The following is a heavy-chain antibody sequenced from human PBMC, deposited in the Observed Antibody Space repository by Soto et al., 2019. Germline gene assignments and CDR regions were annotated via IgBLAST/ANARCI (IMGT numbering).Heavy chain of an antibody. Sequence: GESLKISCKGSGYSFAGHWVAWVRQMPEEGLEWIGTIYPGDSDTKYSSAFRGHVTISADTSVSTAYLQWRSLEATDSAIYYCARYSGSYWHYLDFWGQGTLVTVSS. V-gene: IGHV5-51*01. J-gene: IGHJ4*02. CDR2: IYPGDSDT. CDR3: ARYSGSYWHYLDF. D-gene: IGHD1-26*01. CDR1: GYSFAGHW.